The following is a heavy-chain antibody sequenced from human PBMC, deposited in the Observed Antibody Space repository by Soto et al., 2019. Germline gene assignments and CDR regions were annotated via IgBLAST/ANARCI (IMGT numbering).Heavy chain of an antibody. J-gene: IGHJ5*02. D-gene: IGHD2-2*01. CDR3: ARRSCSSTSCTRGGWFDP. CDR2: IYPGDSDT. CDR1: GYSFTSYW. V-gene: IGHV5-51*01. Sequence: GESLKISCQGAGYSFTSYWSGWVRQMPGKGLEWMGIIYPGDSDTRYSPSFQGQVTTSADKSISTASLQWSSLKASDTAMYYCARRSCSSTSCTRGGWFDPWGQGTPVTVSS.